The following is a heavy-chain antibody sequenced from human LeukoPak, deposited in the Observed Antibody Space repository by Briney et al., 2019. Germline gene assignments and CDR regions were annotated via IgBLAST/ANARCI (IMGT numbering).Heavy chain of an antibody. D-gene: IGHD6-13*01. CDR2: ISSSSSYI. CDR1: GFTFSSYA. V-gene: IGHV3-21*01. CDR3: ARLDSDSSSWYYFDY. Sequence: PGGSLRLSCAASGFTFSSYAMSWVRQAPGKGLEWVSSISSSSSYIYYADSVKGRFTISRDNAKNSLYLQMNSQRAEDTAVYYCARLDSDSSSWYYFDYWGQGTLVTVSS. J-gene: IGHJ4*02.